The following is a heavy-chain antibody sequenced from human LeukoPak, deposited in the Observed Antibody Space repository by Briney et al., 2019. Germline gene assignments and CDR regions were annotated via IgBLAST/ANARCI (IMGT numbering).Heavy chain of an antibody. CDR2: ISGSGGST. CDR3: AKGYYDSNGNFYYFDF. D-gene: IGHD3-22*01. Sequence: SGGSLRLSCAASGFTFSSYAMSWVRQAPGKGLEWVSAISGSGGSTYYADSVKGRFTISRDNSKYTLYLQMNSLRAEDTAVYYCAKGYYDSNGNFYYFDFWGQGTLVTVSS. J-gene: IGHJ4*02. CDR1: GFTFSSYA. V-gene: IGHV3-23*01.